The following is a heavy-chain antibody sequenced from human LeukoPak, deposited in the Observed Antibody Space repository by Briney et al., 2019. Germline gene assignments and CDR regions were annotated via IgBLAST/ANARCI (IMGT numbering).Heavy chain of an antibody. CDR1: GYTLTELS. V-gene: IGHV1-24*01. CDR2: FDPKDGET. D-gene: IGHD6-25*01. J-gene: IGHJ5*02. CDR3: VRFAAGPDPYYP. Sequence: ASVKVSCKVSGYTLTELSMHWVRQAPGKGLEWMGGFDPKDGETIYAQNFQGRVTMTEDTSTDTAYMELNNLTSEDTAVYYCVRFAAGPDPYYPWGQGTLVTVSS.